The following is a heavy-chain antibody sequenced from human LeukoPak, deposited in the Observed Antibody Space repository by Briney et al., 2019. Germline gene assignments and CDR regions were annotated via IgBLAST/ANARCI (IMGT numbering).Heavy chain of an antibody. J-gene: IGHJ4*02. D-gene: IGHD3-22*01. CDR2: IYHSGST. CDR3: ARSQSYYHDSSGYVPSPYY. V-gene: IGHV4-59*08. CDR1: SGSISSYY. Sequence: PSETLSLTCTVSSGSISSYYWSWIRQPPGKGLEWIGEIYHSGSTNYNPSLKSRVTISVDKSKNQFSLKLSSVTAADTAVYYCARSQSYYHDSSGYVPSPYYWGQGTLVTVSS.